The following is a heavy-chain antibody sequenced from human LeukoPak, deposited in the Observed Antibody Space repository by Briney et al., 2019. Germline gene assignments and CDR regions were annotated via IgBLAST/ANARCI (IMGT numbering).Heavy chain of an antibody. CDR1: GFTFSSYG. V-gene: IGHV3-33*01. CDR2: IWYDGSNK. J-gene: IGHJ6*03. CDR3: AREFYDPRGAYYMDV. D-gene: IGHD3-16*01. Sequence: GGSLRLSCAASGFTFSSYGMHWVRQAPGKGLEWVAVIWYDGSNKYYADSVKGRFTISRDNSKNTLYLQMNSLSAEDTAVYYCAREFYDPRGAYYMDVWGKGTTVTVSS.